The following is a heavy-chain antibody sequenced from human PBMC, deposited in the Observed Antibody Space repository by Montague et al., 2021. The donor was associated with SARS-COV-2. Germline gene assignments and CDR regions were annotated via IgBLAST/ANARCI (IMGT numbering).Heavy chain of an antibody. CDR3: ARDSFSSCTSSSCYMGGMDV. D-gene: IGHD2-2*02. V-gene: IGHV3-33*01. CDR2: IWYGGSNK. CDR1: GFSFSSYG. J-gene: IGHJ6*02. Sequence: SLRLSCAASGFSFSSYGLNWVRQAPGKGPEWVAVIWYGGSNKQYADSVKGRFTISRDNSKNTLYLQMNSLRAEDTALYYCARDSFSSCTSSSCYMGGMDVWGQGTMVTVSS.